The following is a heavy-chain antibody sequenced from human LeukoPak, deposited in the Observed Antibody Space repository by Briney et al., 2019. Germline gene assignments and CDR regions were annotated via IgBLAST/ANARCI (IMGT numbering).Heavy chain of an antibody. D-gene: IGHD2-21*02. CDR3: AKVGRAARRHIVVVTATAFDY. V-gene: IGHV3-9*01. CDR2: ISWNSGSI. CDR1: GFTFADYA. Sequence: GGSLRLSCAASGFTFADYAMHWVRQAPGKGLEWVSGISWNSGSIGYADSVKGRFTISRDNAKNSLYLQMNSLRAEDTALYYCAKVGRAARRHIVVVTATAFDYWGQGTLVTVSS. J-gene: IGHJ4*02.